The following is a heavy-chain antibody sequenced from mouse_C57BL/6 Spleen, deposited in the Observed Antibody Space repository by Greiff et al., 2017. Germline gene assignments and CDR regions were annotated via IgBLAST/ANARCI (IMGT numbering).Heavy chain of an antibody. CDR1: GYAFSSSW. J-gene: IGHJ4*01. D-gene: IGHD4-1*01. CDR2: IYPGDGDT. Sequence: QVQLQQSGPELVKPGASVKISCKASGYAFSSSWLNWVKQRPGKGLEWIGRIYPGDGDTNYNGKFKGKATLTADKSSSTAYMQLSSLTSEDSAVYFCARSELTGTAMDYWGQGTSVTVSS. V-gene: IGHV1-82*01. CDR3: ARSELTGTAMDY.